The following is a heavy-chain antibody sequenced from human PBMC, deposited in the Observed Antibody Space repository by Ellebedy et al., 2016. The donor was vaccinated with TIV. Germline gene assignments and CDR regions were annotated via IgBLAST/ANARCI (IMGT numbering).Heavy chain of an antibody. Sequence: MPSETLSLTCTVSGGSISGNYWSWIRQPPGKGLEWIAYIYYRGSTTSNPSLKSRVTISLDTSKNQFSLKLSSVTPADTAVYYCARCTESLAGVASFDYWGQGSLVTVSS. CDR1: GGSISGNY. V-gene: IGHV4-59*01. J-gene: IGHJ4*02. CDR3: ARCTESLAGVASFDY. CDR2: IYYRGST. D-gene: IGHD6-19*01.